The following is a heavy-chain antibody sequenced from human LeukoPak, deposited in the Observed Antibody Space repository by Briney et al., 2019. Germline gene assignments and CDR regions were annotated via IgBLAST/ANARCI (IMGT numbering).Heavy chain of an antibody. CDR3: ARDSGSYYRGDAFDI. J-gene: IGHJ3*02. D-gene: IGHD1-26*01. Sequence: GGSLRLSCAASGFTFSSYSMNWVRQAPGKGLEWVSYISSSSSTIYYADSVKGRFTISRDNAKNSLYLQMNSLRAEDTAVYYCARDSGSYYRGDAFDIWGQGTMVTVSS. CDR1: GFTFSSYS. V-gene: IGHV3-48*04. CDR2: ISSSSSTI.